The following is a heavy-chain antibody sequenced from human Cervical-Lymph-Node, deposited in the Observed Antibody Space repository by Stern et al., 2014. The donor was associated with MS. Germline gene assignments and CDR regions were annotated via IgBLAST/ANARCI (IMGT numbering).Heavy chain of an antibody. V-gene: IGHV4-61*02. CDR3: AILRGDYFHYGTDV. Sequence: VQMEESGPRLVKPSENLSLTCTVSGVSISSGAYYWSWIRQPDGAGLVWIGRIYSSGTTNYNPSLKSRVTISLDTSKNQFSLRLSSMTVADTAVYYCAILRGDYFHYGTDVWGQGTPVTVSS. D-gene: IGHD2-15*01. J-gene: IGHJ6*02. CDR1: GVSISSGAYY. CDR2: IYSSGTT.